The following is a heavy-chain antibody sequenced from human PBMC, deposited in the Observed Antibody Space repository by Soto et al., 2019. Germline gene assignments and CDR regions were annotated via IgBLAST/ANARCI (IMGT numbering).Heavy chain of an antibody. Sequence: PGGSLRLSCAASGFTFSSYGLHWVRQAPGKGLEWVAVIWSDGSNKYYADSVKGRFTISRDNSQNTLYLQMNSLRAEDTAVYYCAKEFWSGPFDYWGQGTLVTSPQ. CDR3: AKEFWSGPFDY. CDR2: IWSDGSNK. CDR1: GFTFSSYG. J-gene: IGHJ4*02. V-gene: IGHV3-33*06. D-gene: IGHD3-3*01.